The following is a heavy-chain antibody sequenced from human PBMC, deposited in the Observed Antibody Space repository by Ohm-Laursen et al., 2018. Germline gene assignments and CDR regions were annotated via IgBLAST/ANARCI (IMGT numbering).Heavy chain of an antibody. CDR1: GFTFSSYS. Sequence: SLRLSCTASGFTFSSYSMNWVRQAPGKGLEWVSYISSSSSTIYYADSVKGRFTISRDNAKNSLYLQMNSLRAEDTAVYYCARGPRSFPLRYSGSDDRAHFFGYWGQGTLVTVSS. D-gene: IGHD5-12*01. V-gene: IGHV3-48*01. J-gene: IGHJ4*02. CDR3: ARGPRSFPLRYSGSDDRAHFFGY. CDR2: ISSSSSTI.